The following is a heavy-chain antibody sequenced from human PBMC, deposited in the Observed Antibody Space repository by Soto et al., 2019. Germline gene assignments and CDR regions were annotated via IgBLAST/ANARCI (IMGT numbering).Heavy chain of an antibody. CDR3: ERARSSSAYYYGMDV. D-gene: IGHD6-6*01. V-gene: IGHV1-69*12. CDR1: GGTFSSYG. J-gene: IGHJ6*02. Sequence: QVQLVQSGAEVKKPGSSVKVSCKASGGTFSSYGISWVRQAPGQGLEWMGGIIPIFGTANYAQKFQGRVTMTADESTSTAYMELSSLRSEDTAVYYCERARSSSAYYYGMDVWGQGTTVTVSS. CDR2: IIPIFGTA.